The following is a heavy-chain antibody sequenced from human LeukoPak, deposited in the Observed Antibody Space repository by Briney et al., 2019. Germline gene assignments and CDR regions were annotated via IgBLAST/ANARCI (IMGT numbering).Heavy chain of an antibody. D-gene: IGHD3-16*02. CDR3: ARAPERCVWGSYRYSPPDY. Sequence: PGGSLRLSCAASGFTFSNYYMNWVRQAPGKGLEWVSSISSSSSYIYYADSVKGRFTISRDNAKNSLYLQMNSLRAEDTAVYYCARAPERCVWGSYRYSPPDYWGQGTLVTVSS. CDR2: ISSSSSYI. V-gene: IGHV3-21*01. CDR1: GFTFSNYY. J-gene: IGHJ4*02.